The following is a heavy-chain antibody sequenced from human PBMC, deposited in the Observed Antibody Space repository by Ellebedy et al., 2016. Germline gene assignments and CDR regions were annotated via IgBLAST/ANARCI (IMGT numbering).Heavy chain of an antibody. V-gene: IGHV5-10-1*01. CDR2: IDPSDSYI. Sequence: GESLKISCKGSGYSFTNYWISWVRQMPGKGLEFLGRIDPSDSYINYSPSFQGHVIISVDKSNATAYLHWSSLKASDTATYYCARLAVAATVIPYYYYGLDVWGQGTTVTVSS. CDR1: GYSFTNYW. CDR3: ARLAVAATVIPYYYYGLDV. J-gene: IGHJ6*02. D-gene: IGHD6-19*01.